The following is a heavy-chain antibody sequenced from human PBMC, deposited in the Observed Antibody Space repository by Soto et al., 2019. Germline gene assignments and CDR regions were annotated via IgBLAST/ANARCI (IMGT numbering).Heavy chain of an antibody. J-gene: IGHJ6*02. CDR3: ATVQFYGVDV. CDR2: FNAANGDT. D-gene: IGHD3-10*02. CDR1: GFSLSTYT. Sequence: ASVKASCKASGFSLSTYTIHWVRQAPGQRPEWLGWFNAANGDTKYSPICQDRVTITGDTSARTAFMELSSLRSEDTAVYYCATVQFYGVDVWGPGTTVTVSS. V-gene: IGHV1-3*01.